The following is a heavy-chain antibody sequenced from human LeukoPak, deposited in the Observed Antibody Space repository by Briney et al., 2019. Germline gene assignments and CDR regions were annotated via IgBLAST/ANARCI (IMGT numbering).Heavy chain of an antibody. CDR3: ARAPPPYCSSTSCYYY. CDR1: GGSISSGSYY. Sequence: SETLSLTCTVSGGSISSGSYYWSWIRQPVGKGLEWIGRIYTSGSTNYNPSLKSRVTISVDTSKNQFSLKLSSVTAADTAVYYCARAPPPYCSSTSCYYYWGQGTLVTVSS. CDR2: IYTSGST. D-gene: IGHD2-2*01. V-gene: IGHV4-61*02. J-gene: IGHJ4*02.